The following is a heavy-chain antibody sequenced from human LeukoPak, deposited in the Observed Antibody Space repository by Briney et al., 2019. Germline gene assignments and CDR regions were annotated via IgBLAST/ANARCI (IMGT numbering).Heavy chain of an antibody. J-gene: IGHJ4*02. CDR3: ARDSKKKYYDFWSGYYTAHYFDY. D-gene: IGHD3-3*01. V-gene: IGHV4-39*02. Sequence: SETLSLTCTVSGVSISSSNSYWGWIRQPPGKGLEWIGSIYYSGNTYYNASLKSQVSISIDTSKNQFSLKLSSVTAADTAVYYCARDSKKKYYDFWSGYYTAHYFDYWGQGTLVTVSS. CDR2: IYYSGNT. CDR1: GVSISSSNSY.